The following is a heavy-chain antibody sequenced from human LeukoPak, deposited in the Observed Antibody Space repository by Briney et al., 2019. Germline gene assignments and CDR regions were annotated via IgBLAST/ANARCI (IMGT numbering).Heavy chain of an antibody. Sequence: GGSLRLSCAASGFTFSDYSMNWVRQAPGKGLERISYIGIDSGNTNYADSVKGRFTISEDKAKNSLYLQMNSLRVEDTAVYYCARDYKYAFDNWGQGTLVTVSS. CDR3: ARDYKYAFDN. D-gene: IGHD5-24*01. V-gene: IGHV3-48*01. J-gene: IGHJ4*02. CDR1: GFTFSDYS. CDR2: IGIDSGNT.